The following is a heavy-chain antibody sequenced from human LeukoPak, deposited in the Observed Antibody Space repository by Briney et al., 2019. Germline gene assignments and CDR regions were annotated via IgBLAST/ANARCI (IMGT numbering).Heavy chain of an antibody. V-gene: IGHV6-1*01. CDR1: GDSVSSNSAA. CDR2: TYYRSKWYN. CDR3: ARDPGGGQLVSMTYYYYGMDV. D-gene: IGHD6-13*01. Sequence: SQALSLTCAISGDSVSSNSAAWNWIRQSPSRGLEWLGRTYYRSKWYNDYAVSVKSRITINPDTSKNQFSLQLNSVTPEDTAVYYCARDPGGGQLVSMTYYYYGMDVWGQGTTVTVSS. J-gene: IGHJ6*02.